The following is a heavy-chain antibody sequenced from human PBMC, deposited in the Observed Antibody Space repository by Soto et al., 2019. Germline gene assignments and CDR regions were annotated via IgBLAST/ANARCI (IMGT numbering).Heavy chain of an antibody. V-gene: IGHV3-53*01. J-gene: IGHJ6*02. CDR2: IYSGGST. D-gene: IGHD2-2*01. CDR1: GFTVSSNY. CDR3: ARDGPSIVVVPAASGYYYGMDV. Sequence: VGSLRLSGAASGFTVSSNYMSWVRQARGKGLEWVSVIYSGGSTYYADPVKGRFTISRDNSKNTLYLQMNSLRAEDTAVYYCARDGPSIVVVPAASGYYYGMDVWGQGTTVTVSS.